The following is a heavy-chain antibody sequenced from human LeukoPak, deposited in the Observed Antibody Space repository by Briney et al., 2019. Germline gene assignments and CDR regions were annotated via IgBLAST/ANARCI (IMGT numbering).Heavy chain of an antibody. CDR2: INPNSGGT. Sequence: GASVKVSCKASGYTFTDYYMHWVRQAPGQGLEWMGWINPNSGGTKYAQKFQGRVTMTRDTSISTAYMELSRLSTDDTAVYYCARDNGDYADGMDVWGQGTTVTVSS. CDR1: GYTFTDYY. J-gene: IGHJ6*02. D-gene: IGHD4-17*01. CDR3: ARDNGDYADGMDV. V-gene: IGHV1-2*02.